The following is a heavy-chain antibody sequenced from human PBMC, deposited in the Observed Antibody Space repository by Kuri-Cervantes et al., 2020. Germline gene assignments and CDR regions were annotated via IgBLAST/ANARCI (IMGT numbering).Heavy chain of an antibody. Sequence: GESLKISCAASGFTFSSYAMHWVRQAPGKGLEWVAVISYDGSNKYYADSVKGRFTISRDNSKNTLYLQMNSLRAEDTAVYYCARVTLDYYDSSNDAFDIWGQGTMVTVSS. CDR3: ARVTLDYYDSSNDAFDI. CDR1: GFTFSSYA. D-gene: IGHD3-22*01. V-gene: IGHV3-30-3*01. CDR2: ISYDGSNK. J-gene: IGHJ3*02.